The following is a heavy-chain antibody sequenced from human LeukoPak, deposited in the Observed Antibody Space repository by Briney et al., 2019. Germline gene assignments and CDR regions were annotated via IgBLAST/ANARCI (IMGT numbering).Heavy chain of an antibody. CDR2: ISAYNGNT. V-gene: IGHV1-18*04. D-gene: IGHD4-17*01. J-gene: IGHJ3*02. CDR3: ARERDYGDYRGAFDI. CDR1: GYTFTGYY. Sequence: ASVKVSCKASGYTFTGYYMHWVRQAPGQGLEWMGWISAYNGNTNYAQKLQGRVTMTTDTSTSTAYMELRSLRSDDTAVYYCARERDYGDYRGAFDIWGQGTMVTVSS.